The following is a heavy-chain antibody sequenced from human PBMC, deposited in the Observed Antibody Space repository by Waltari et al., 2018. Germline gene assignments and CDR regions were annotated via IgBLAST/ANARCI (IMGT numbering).Heavy chain of an antibody. CDR3: ARVTHLQGYSYGYFFDY. Sequence: EVQLVESGGRLIHPGGSLRLSCAASGFTVSSNYMSWVRQAPGKGLEWVSVIYSGGNTYYADSVKGRFTISRDNSKNKVYLQMDRLTDEDMALYYCARVTHLQGYSYGYFFDYWGQGTLVTVSS. V-gene: IGHV3-53*01. J-gene: IGHJ4*02. CDR1: GFTVSSNY. CDR2: IYSGGNT. D-gene: IGHD5-18*01.